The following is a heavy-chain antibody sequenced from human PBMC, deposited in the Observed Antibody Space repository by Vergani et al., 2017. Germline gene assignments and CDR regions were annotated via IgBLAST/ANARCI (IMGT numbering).Heavy chain of an antibody. J-gene: IGHJ3*02. CDR1: GSSISSGSYY. CDR2: IYTSGST. D-gene: IGHD4-17*01. CDR3: ARTTVNAFDI. V-gene: IGHV4-61*02. Sequence: QVQLHESGPGLVKPSQTLSLTCTVSGSSISSGSYYWSWIRQPAGKGLEWIGRIYTSGSTNYNPSLKSRVTISVDTSKNQFSLKLSSVTAADTAVYYCARTTVNAFDIWGQGTMVSV.